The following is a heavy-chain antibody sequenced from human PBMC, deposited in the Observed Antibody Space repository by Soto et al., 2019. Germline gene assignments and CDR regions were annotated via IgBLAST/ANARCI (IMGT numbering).Heavy chain of an antibody. V-gene: IGHV1-69*13. CDR1: GGTFSSYA. CDR3: AXCIQLWQPENYYYYGMDV. CDR2: IIPIFGTA. D-gene: IGHD5-18*01. J-gene: IGHJ6*02. Sequence: GASVKVSCKASGGTFSSYAISWVRQAPGQGLEWMGGIIPIFGTANYAQKFQGRVTITADESTSXXXXXXXXXXXXXXXXYYCAXCIQLWQPENYYYYGMDVWGQGTTVTVSS.